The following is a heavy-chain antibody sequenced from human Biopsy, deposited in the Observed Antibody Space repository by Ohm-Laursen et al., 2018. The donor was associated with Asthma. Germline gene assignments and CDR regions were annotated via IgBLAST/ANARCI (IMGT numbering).Heavy chain of an antibody. V-gene: IGHV4-59*07. Sequence: SDTLSLTCTVSGGSINNFYWSWIRQPPGKGLESIRHVYYRGSTNYNPSLKSRVTISIDASKNQFSLKLTSVTAADTAVYYCARGVDRVTGLLDHFDSWGQGTLVTVSS. CDR1: GGSINNFY. CDR3: ARGVDRVTGLLDHFDS. D-gene: IGHD2-21*02. J-gene: IGHJ4*02. CDR2: VYYRGST.